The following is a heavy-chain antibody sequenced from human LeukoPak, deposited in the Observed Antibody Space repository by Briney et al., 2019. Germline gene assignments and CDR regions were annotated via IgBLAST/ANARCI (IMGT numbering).Heavy chain of an antibody. CDR2: ISAYNGNT. CDR3: ARDPGGYRGYDFSVS. Sequence: GASVKVSCGASGYTFTSYGISWVRQAPGQGREGMGWISAYNGNTNYTQKLRGRDTMTTDTSTSTAYMGLGRLISDDTGVYYCARDPGGYRGYDFSVSWGERALGTVSS. V-gene: IGHV1-18*04. CDR1: GYTFTSYG. D-gene: IGHD5-12*01. J-gene: IGHJ4*02.